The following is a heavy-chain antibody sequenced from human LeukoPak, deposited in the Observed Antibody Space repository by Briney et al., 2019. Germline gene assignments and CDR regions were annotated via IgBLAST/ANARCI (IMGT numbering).Heavy chain of an antibody. CDR3: ARAPPHYYGSGSYLWYFDY. CDR2: INPNSGGT. Sequence: GASVKVSCKASGYTFTSYGISWVRQAPGQGLEWMGWINPNSGGTNYAQKFQGRVTMTRDTSISTAYMELSRLRSDDTAVYYCARAPPHYYGSGSYLWYFDYWGQGTLVTVSS. D-gene: IGHD3-10*01. V-gene: IGHV1-2*02. J-gene: IGHJ4*02. CDR1: GYTFTSYG.